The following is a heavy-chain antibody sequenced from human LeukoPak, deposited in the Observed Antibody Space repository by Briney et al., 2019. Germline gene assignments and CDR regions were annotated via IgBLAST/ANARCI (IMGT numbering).Heavy chain of an antibody. J-gene: IGHJ4*02. CDR1: GGSISSSSYY. V-gene: IGHV4-39*07. D-gene: IGHD1-26*01. CDR2: IYYSGST. Sequence: SETLSLTCTVSGGSISSSSYYWGWIRQPPGKGLEWIGSIYYSGSTYYNPSLKSRVTISVDTSKNQFSLKLSSVTAADTAVYYCARGGGRGGSYYRNYFDYWGQGTLVTVSS. CDR3: ARGGGRGGSYYRNYFDY.